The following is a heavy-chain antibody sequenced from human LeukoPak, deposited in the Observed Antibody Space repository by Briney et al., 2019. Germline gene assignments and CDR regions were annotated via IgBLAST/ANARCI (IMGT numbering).Heavy chain of an antibody. D-gene: IGHD5-12*01. J-gene: IGHJ6*03. V-gene: IGHV3-21*04. Sequence: GGSLRLSCEASGFTFTTYSMTWVRQAPGKGLEWVSIISSGSSAIFSADALKGRFTISRDDAKNLLYLDMNSLRAEDTAVYYCARFYSGYGNYYYYMDVWGKGTTVTVSS. CDR1: GFTFTTYS. CDR3: ARFYSGYGNYYYYMDV. CDR2: ISSGSSAI.